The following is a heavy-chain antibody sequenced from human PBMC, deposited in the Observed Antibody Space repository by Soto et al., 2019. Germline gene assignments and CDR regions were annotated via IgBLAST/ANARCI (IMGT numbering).Heavy chain of an antibody. CDR2: IYYSGST. V-gene: IGHV4-59*01. Sequence: SETLSLTCTVSGGSISSYYWSWIRQPPGKGLEWIGYIYYSGSTNYNPSLKSRVTISVDTSKNQFSPKLSSVTAADTAVYYCARGSGYNWNDXSPAFDIWGQGTMVTVSS. CDR3: ARGSGYNWNDXSPAFDI. J-gene: IGHJ3*02. D-gene: IGHD1-1*01. CDR1: GGSISSYY.